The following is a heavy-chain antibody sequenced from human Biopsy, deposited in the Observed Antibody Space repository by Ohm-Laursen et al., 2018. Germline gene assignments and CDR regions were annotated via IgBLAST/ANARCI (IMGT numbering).Heavy chain of an antibody. D-gene: IGHD2-2*01. J-gene: IGHJ2*01. V-gene: IGHV1-2*02. CDR1: GDTFTAFS. CDR2: INPKSGDT. Sequence: GSSVKVSCKPSGDTFTAFSMHWLRQAPGQGLEWMGWINPKSGDTDYPQNFQGRVSMTRDTSISTAYMDLSRLRSDDTAVYYCARGRRHCSGTCSRWYFDLWGRGTLVTVSS. CDR3: ARGRRHCSGTCSRWYFDL.